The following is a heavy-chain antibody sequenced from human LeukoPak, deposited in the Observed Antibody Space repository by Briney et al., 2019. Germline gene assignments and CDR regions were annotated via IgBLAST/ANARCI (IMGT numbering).Heavy chain of an antibody. Sequence: VASVKVSCKASGYTFTSYDMHGVRQATGQGFEWMGWMNPNSGNTGYAQKFQGRVNMTRNTPISTAYKELSSLRSEDTAVYYCARGRCTYAFVIWRQRTMLTVSS. V-gene: IGHV1-8*01. D-gene: IGHD4-17*01. CDR2: MNPNSGNT. CDR1: GYTFTSYD. CDR3: ARGRCTYAFVI. J-gene: IGHJ3*02.